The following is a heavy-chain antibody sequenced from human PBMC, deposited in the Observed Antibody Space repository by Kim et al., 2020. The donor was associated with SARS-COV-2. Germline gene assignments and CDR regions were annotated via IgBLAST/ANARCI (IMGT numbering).Heavy chain of an antibody. CDR3: ARGGSEYSYYESQFDY. Sequence: SETLSLTCAVYGGSFSGYYWSWIRQPPGKGLEWIGEISHSGSTNYNPSLKSRVTISVDRSKNQFSLKLNSVTAADTALYYCARGGSEYSYYESQFDYWGQGSLVTVSS. CDR1: GGSFSGYY. J-gene: IGHJ4*02. CDR2: ISHSGST. D-gene: IGHD5-12*01. V-gene: IGHV4-34*01.